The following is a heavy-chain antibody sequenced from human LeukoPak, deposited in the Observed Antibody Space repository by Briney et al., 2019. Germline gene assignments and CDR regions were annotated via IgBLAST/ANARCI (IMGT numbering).Heavy chain of an antibody. V-gene: IGHV1-69*13. CDR2: IIPIFGTA. J-gene: IGHJ4*02. CDR1: GGTFSSYA. CDR3: ARSARSLRYFDWSH. D-gene: IGHD3-9*01. Sequence: SVKVSCKASGGTFSSYAISWVRQAHGQGLEWMGGIIPIFGTANYAHTVQGRVTITAAEYTSTAYLELSSLRPEDTAVYYCARSARSLRYFDWSHWGQGNLVTVSS.